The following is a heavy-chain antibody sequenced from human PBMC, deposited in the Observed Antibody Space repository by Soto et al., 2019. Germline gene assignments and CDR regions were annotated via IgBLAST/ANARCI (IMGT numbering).Heavy chain of an antibody. Sequence: SETLSLTCAVSGGSISSGGYSWSWIRQPPGKGLEWIGYIYHSGSTYYNPSLKSRVTISVDRSKNQFSLKLSSVTAADTAVYYCARGGNGNRNYYYYYYGMDVWGQGTTVTVSS. CDR3: ARGGNGNRNYYYYYYGMDV. J-gene: IGHJ6*02. V-gene: IGHV4-30-2*01. CDR1: GGSISSGGYS. D-gene: IGHD3-16*01. CDR2: IYHSGST.